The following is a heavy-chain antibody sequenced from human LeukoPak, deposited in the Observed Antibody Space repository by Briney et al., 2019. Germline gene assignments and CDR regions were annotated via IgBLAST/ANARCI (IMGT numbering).Heavy chain of an antibody. CDR1: GHTFTSYG. J-gene: IGHJ6*03. D-gene: IGHD6-6*01. CDR2: ISAYNGNT. CDR3: ARGKAALQGPDDYYYMDV. Sequence: ASVKVSCKASGHTFTSYGISWVRQAPGQGLEWMGWISAYNGNTNYARKLQGRVTMTTDTSTSTAYMELRSLRSDDTAVYYCARGKAALQGPDDYYYMDVWGKGTTVTVSS. V-gene: IGHV1-18*01.